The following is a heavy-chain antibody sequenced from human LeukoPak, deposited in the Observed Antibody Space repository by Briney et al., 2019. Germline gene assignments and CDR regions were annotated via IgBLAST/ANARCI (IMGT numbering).Heavy chain of an antibody. CDR1: GGTFRSYG. D-gene: IGHD3-3*01. CDR2: INPNSGGT. CDR3: ARDHSNDFWSGSGPLYYMDV. J-gene: IGHJ6*03. V-gene: IGHV1-2*02. Sequence: ASVKVSCKASGGTFRSYGINWVRQAPGQGLEWMGWINPNSGGTNYAQKFQGRVTMTRDTSISTAYMELSRLRSDDTAVYYCARDHSNDFWSGSGPLYYMDVWGKGTTVTVSS.